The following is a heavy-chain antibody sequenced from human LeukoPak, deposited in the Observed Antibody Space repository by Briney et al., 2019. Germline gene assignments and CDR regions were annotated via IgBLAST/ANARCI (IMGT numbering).Heavy chain of an antibody. J-gene: IGHJ4*02. Sequence: GGCLRLSCAASGFTFISYSMNWVRQAPGKGLQWVSSISSSTTYIYYADSVKGRFTISRDNAKNSLYLQMNSLRAEDTAVYYCARGDYGAPIDYWGQGTLVTVSS. CDR3: ARGDYGAPIDY. D-gene: IGHD4-17*01. V-gene: IGHV3-21*01. CDR2: ISSSTTYI. CDR1: GFTFISYS.